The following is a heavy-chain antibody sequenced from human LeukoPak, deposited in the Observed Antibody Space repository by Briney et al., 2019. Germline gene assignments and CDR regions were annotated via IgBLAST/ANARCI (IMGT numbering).Heavy chain of an antibody. Sequence: SETLSLTCAVYGGSFSGYYWSWIRQPPGKGLEWIGRMHRSGSTNYNPFLKSRVSMSVDTSRNQFSLKLSSVTAADTAVYYCARENVRGSYADYWGQGTLITVSS. CDR1: GGSFSGYY. CDR3: ARENVRGSYADY. CDR2: MHRSGST. J-gene: IGHJ4*02. V-gene: IGHV4-4*07. D-gene: IGHD1-26*01.